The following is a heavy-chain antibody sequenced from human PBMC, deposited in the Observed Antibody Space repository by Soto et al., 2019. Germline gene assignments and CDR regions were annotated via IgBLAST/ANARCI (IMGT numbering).Heavy chain of an antibody. CDR1: GGSISSSSHY. Sequence: PAETLSLTCIVSGGSISSSSHYWGWIRQPPGKGLEWIGNIFYSGSTYYNPSLKSRVTISVDTSKNQFSLKLSSVTAADTAVYYCARRESYDILTGYYHFDYWGQGTLVTVSS. D-gene: IGHD3-9*01. CDR2: IFYSGST. V-gene: IGHV4-39*01. J-gene: IGHJ4*02. CDR3: ARRESYDILTGYYHFDY.